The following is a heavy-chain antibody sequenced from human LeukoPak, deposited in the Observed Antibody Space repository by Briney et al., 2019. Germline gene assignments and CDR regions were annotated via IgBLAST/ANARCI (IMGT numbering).Heavy chain of an antibody. V-gene: IGHV3-30-3*01. D-gene: IGHD1-26*01. J-gene: IGHJ4*02. CDR2: ISYDGSNK. CDR3: ARVSGSYSFDY. CDR1: GFTFSSYA. Sequence: GGSLRLSCAASGFTFSSYAMHWVRQAPGKGLEWVAVISYDGSNKYHADSVKGRFTISRDNSKNTLYLQMNSLRAEDTAVYYCARVSGSYSFDYWGQGTLVTVSS.